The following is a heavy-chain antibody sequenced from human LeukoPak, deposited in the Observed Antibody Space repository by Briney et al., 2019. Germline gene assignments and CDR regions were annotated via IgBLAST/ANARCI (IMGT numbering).Heavy chain of an antibody. V-gene: IGHV1-69*06. CDR2: IIPIFGTA. CDR1: GGTFSSYA. J-gene: IGHJ3*02. D-gene: IGHD6-19*01. CDR3: ARGLAVAGKNAFDI. Sequence: ASVKVSCKASGGTFSSYAISWVRQAPGQGLEWMGGIIPIFGTANYAQKFQGRVTITADKSTSTAYMELSSLRSEDTAVYYCARGLAVAGKNAFDIWGQGTMVTVSS.